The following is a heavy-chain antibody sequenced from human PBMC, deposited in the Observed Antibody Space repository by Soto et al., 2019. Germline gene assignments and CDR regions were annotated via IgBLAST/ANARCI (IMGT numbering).Heavy chain of an antibody. D-gene: IGHD3-10*01. J-gene: IGHJ5*02. CDR1: GFTFSNHA. Sequence: EVQLLESGGGLVQPGGSLRLSCAASGFTFSNHAMSWVRQAPAKGLGWVSAISGNGISTYYADSVRGRCTISGDKSKTTLYLQMNTLRADATAVYYCTRDAIAMVRGTNNWFDAWGQGTLVTVST. V-gene: IGHV3-23*01. CDR2: ISGNGIST. CDR3: TRDAIAMVRGTNNWFDA.